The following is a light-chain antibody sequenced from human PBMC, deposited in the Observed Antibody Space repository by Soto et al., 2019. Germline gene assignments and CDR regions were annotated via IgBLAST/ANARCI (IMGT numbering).Light chain of an antibody. CDR1: SSDVGSYNL. CDR2: EDT. Sequence: QSALTQPASVSGSPGQSITISCTGTSSDVGSYNLVSWYQHRPTKAPKLMIYEDTKRPSGISSRFSGSTSGNTASLTISGRQAEDEADYYCCSYAGSSTWVFGGGTKVTVL. J-gene: IGLJ3*02. V-gene: IGLV2-23*01. CDR3: CSYAGSSTWV.